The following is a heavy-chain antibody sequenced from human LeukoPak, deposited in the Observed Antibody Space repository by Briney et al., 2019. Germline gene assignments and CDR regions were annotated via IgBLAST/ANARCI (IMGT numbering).Heavy chain of an antibody. J-gene: IGHJ4*02. Sequence: PSETLSLTCAVYSGSFSGYYWSWIRQPPGKGLEWIGEINHSGSTNYNPSLKSRVTISVGTSKNQFSLKLSSVTAADTAVYYCARGRCSSTSCYPGGYWGQGTLVTVSS. CDR1: SGSFSGYY. D-gene: IGHD2-2*01. CDR3: ARGRCSSTSCYPGGY. V-gene: IGHV4-34*01. CDR2: INHSGST.